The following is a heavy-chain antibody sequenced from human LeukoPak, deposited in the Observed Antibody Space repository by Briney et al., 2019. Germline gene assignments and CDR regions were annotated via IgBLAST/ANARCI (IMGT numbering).Heavy chain of an antibody. D-gene: IGHD1-1*01. Sequence: SETLSLTCTVSGGSVSSSSYYWGWIRQPPGKGLEWIGTVNHDGTTYHNPSLKSRVTISVDTSKNQFSLKLSSMTAADTAEYYCARVQDTTMGHFDYWGQGTLVTVSS. J-gene: IGHJ4*02. CDR1: GGSVSSSSYY. CDR3: ARVQDTTMGHFDY. CDR2: VNHDGTT. V-gene: IGHV4-39*07.